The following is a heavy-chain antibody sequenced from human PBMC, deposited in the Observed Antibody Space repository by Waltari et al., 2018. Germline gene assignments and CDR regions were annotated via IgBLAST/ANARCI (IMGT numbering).Heavy chain of an antibody. D-gene: IGHD5-12*01. V-gene: IGHV5-51*01. Sequence: EVQLVESGGGLVKPGGSLRLSCAASGFTFSNAWIGWVRQMPGKGLEWMGIIYPGDSDTRYSPSFQGQVTISADKSISTAYLQWSSLKASDTAMYYCARRDRNGYDGYWGQGTLVTVSS. CDR2: IYPGDSDT. CDR1: GFTFSNAW. CDR3: ARRDRNGYDGY. J-gene: IGHJ4*02.